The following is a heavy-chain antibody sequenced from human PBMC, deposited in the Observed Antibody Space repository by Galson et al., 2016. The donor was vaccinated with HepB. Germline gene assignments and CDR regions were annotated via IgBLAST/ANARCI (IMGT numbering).Heavy chain of an antibody. Sequence: SLRLSCAASGFSLGNYWMNWARQAPGKGLEWFANIKKDGSEINYVDSVKGRFTISRDNAKNSLFLQMNTLRVEDTAVYYCTREFDLWGRGTKVTVSS. CDR2: IKKDGSEI. J-gene: IGHJ2*01. V-gene: IGHV3-7*04. CDR3: TREFDL. CDR1: GFSLGNYW.